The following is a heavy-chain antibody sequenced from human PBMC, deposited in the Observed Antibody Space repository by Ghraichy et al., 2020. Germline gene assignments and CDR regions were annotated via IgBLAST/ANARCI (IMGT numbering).Heavy chain of an antibody. J-gene: IGHJ4*02. D-gene: IGHD5-24*01. Sequence: GSLRLSCTVSGGSISSYYWSWIRQPPGKGLEWIGYINYSGSTNYNHSHESRDTISVDTSKNQFFLKLNSVTAADTAVYYCARRVATNPAFFDYWGQGTLVTVSS. CDR2: INYSGST. V-gene: IGHV4-59*01. CDR3: ARRVATNPAFFDY. CDR1: GGSISSYY.